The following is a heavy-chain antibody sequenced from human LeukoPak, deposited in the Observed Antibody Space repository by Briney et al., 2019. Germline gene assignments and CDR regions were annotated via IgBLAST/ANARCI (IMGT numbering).Heavy chain of an antibody. D-gene: IGHD5-12*01. V-gene: IGHV5-10-1*01. Sequence: GESLKISCKSSGYSFSTYWIGWVRQMPGKRLEWMGRIDPSDSYTNYNPSFRGHITISADKSSSTAYLHWSSLKASDTAMYFCARQYSGYDYYFDYWGQGILVTVSS. CDR1: GYSFSTYW. CDR2: IDPSDSYT. J-gene: IGHJ4*02. CDR3: ARQYSGYDYYFDY.